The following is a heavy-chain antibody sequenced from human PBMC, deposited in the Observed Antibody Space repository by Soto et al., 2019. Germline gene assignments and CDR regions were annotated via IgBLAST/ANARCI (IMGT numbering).Heavy chain of an antibody. J-gene: IGHJ6*02. CDR2: ISYDGTNT. CDR1: GFTFSTFG. V-gene: IGHV3-30*18. CDR3: AKSPSSGFPSYFHYGMDV. D-gene: IGHD3-3*01. Sequence: SGGSLRLSCAASGFTFSTFGIHWVRQAPGKGLEWVATISYDGTNTHYADSVKGRFTISRDNSKNTLYLQINSLRAEDTAVYYFAKSPSSGFPSYFHYGMDVWGQGTTVTV.